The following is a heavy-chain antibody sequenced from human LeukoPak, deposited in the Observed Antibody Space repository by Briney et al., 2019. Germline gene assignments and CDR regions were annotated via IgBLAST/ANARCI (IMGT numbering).Heavy chain of an antibody. Sequence: PGGSLKLSCVASGLTVSSEHMSWVRQAPGKGLEWVSTIHISTNTYYADSVKGRFTISRDNSENTLYLQMNSLRPEDTAVYYRATDPPHGDYWGQGTQVTVSS. V-gene: IGHV3-66*01. CDR2: IHISTNT. CDR1: GLTVSSEH. CDR3: ATDPPHGDY. J-gene: IGHJ4*02.